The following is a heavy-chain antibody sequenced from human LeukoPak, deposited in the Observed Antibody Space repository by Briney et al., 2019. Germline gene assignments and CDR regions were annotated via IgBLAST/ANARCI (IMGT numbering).Heavy chain of an antibody. Sequence: GASVKVSCKASGYTFTDYYMHRVRQAPGQGFEWMGRINSNSGGTNYAQNFQGRVTMTRDTSISTVYMELISLRSDDTAVYYCAREMNYDDYRTSDYWGQGTLVTVSS. CDR3: AREMNYDDYRTSDY. CDR2: INSNSGGT. CDR1: GYTFTDYY. V-gene: IGHV1-2*02. J-gene: IGHJ4*02. D-gene: IGHD4-17*01.